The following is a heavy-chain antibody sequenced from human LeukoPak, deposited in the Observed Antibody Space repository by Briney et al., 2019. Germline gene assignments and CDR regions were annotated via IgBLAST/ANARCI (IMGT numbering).Heavy chain of an antibody. CDR3: VRDRAYGSGKNWFDP. V-gene: IGHV4-59*01. Sequence: SETLSLTCTVSGDSIRSYYWSWIRQPPGKGLEWIRHIDDSGSANRHPSLRSRVTISVDTSKNQFSLKLSSVTAADTAVYFCVRDRAYGSGKNWFDPWGQGTQVTVSS. CDR2: IDDSGSA. CDR1: GDSIRSYY. J-gene: IGHJ5*02. D-gene: IGHD3-10*01.